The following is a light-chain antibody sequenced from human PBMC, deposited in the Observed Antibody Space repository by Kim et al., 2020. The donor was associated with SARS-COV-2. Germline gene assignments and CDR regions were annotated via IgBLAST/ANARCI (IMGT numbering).Light chain of an antibody. CDR1: QSVLHSSNNKNN. V-gene: IGKV4-1*01. CDR3: QHYFATPYT. Sequence: IVMTQSPDSLAVSLGERATINCKSSQSVLHSSNNKNNLAWYQQKSGQPPKLLIYWASTRESGVPERFSGSGSVTDFTLTISCLQAEDVAVYYCQHYFATPYTLGRGTKLEI. CDR2: WAS. J-gene: IGKJ2*01.